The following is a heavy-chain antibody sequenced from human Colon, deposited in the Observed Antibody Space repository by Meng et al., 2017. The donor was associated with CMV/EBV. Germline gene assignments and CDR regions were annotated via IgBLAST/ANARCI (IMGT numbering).Heavy chain of an antibody. Sequence: SVKVSCKASGDTFSTHAITWVRQAPGGGLEWMGVSIPLLGTPVYAQKFQGRISISADRSTRTAYMELSSLRSEDTAIYYCARGGPSAAAGRGYFQYWGQGTLVTVSS. V-gene: IGHV1-69*10. J-gene: IGHJ1*01. D-gene: IGHD6-13*01. CDR2: SIPLLGTP. CDR1: GDTFSTHA. CDR3: ARGGPSAAAGRGYFQY.